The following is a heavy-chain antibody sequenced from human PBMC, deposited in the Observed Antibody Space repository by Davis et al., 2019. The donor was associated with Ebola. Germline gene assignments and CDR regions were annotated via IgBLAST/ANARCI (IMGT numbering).Heavy chain of an antibody. CDR3: ARAGRVVVTAMADY. J-gene: IGHJ4*02. CDR2: ISGSNGNP. V-gene: IGHV1-18*01. Sequence: AASVKVSCKASGYTFSSYGINWVRQAPGQGLEWMGWISGSNGNPNYAQKLQGRVTMSTDTSTSTAYMELRSLRSDDTAVYYCARAGRVVVTAMADYWGQGTLVTVSS. CDR1: GYTFSSYG. D-gene: IGHD2-21*02.